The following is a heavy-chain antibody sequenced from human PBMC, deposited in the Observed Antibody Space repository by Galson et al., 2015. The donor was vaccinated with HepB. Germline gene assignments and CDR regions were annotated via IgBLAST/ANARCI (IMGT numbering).Heavy chain of an antibody. CDR2: TYYRSKWYN. Sequence: CAISGDSVSSNSAAWNWIRQSPSRGLEWLGRTYYRSKWYNDYAVSVKSRITINPDTSKNQFSLQLNSVTPEDTAVYYCARGGGIAVANWFDPWGQGTLVTVSS. V-gene: IGHV6-1*01. CDR3: ARGGGIAVANWFDP. CDR1: GDSVSSNSAA. J-gene: IGHJ5*02. D-gene: IGHD6-19*01.